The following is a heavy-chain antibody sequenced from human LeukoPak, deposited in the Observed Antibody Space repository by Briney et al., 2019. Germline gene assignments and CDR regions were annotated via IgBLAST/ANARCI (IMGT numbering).Heavy chain of an antibody. J-gene: IGHJ5*02. CDR1: GFTFSDFW. V-gene: IGHV3-7*01. CDR2: INPHGNHK. Sequence: GGSLRLSCEASGFTFSDFWMTWVRQAPGEGLEWVADINPHGNHKDYVNSVMGRFTVSRDNARNSLYLQMNSLRVDDTGVYYCMRAPWAGTPSSWGQGTLVTVSS. CDR3: MRAPWAGTPSS. D-gene: IGHD1-1*01.